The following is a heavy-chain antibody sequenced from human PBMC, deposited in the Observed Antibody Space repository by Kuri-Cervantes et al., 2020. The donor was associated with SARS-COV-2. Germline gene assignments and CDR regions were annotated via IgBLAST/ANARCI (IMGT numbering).Heavy chain of an antibody. CDR2: IGTAGDT. V-gene: IGHV3-13*04. CDR3: ARDRRDIVVVPATTGDWFDP. CDR1: GFTFSSYD. D-gene: IGHD2-2*01. J-gene: IGHJ5*02. Sequence: GGSLRLSCAASGFTFSSYDMHWVRQATGKGLEWVSAIGTAGDTYYPGSVKGRFTISRDNAKNSLYLQMNSLRAEDTAVYYCARDRRDIVVVPATTGDWFDPWGQGTLVTVSS.